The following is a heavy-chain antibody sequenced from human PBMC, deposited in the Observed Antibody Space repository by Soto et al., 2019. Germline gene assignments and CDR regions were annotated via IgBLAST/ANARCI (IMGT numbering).Heavy chain of an antibody. CDR1: GGSISSGGYY. CDR2: IYYSGST. Sequence: SETLSLTCTVSGGSISSGGYYWSWIRQHPGKGLEWIGYIYYSGSTYYNPSLKSRVTISVDTSKNQFSLKLSSVTAADTAVYYCAREETGIAARPFYYYYYMDVWGKGTTVTVSS. V-gene: IGHV4-31*03. CDR3: AREETGIAARPFYYYYYMDV. J-gene: IGHJ6*03. D-gene: IGHD6-6*01.